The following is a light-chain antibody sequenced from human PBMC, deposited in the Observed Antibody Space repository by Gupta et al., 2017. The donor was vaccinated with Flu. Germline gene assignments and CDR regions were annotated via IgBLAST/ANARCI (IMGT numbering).Light chain of an antibody. CDR2: ASS. CDR1: QSIGTY. CDR3: QQRSNWPLT. J-gene: IGKJ4*01. V-gene: IGKV3-11*01. Sequence: EIALTNSPATLAWSPGEGATLSCRASQSIGTYLAWYQQKPGQAPRLLIYASSTRATGIPARFSGSGSGADFTLTISSLEPEDFALYYCQQRSNWPLTFGGGTKVEIK.